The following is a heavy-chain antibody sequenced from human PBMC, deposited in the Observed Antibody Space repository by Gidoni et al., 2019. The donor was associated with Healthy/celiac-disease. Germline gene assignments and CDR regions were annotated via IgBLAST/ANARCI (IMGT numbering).Heavy chain of an antibody. CDR2: IYYSGST. CDR1: GGSISSYY. CDR3: ASYAMHYDSSGYLAQ. D-gene: IGHD3-22*01. J-gene: IGHJ4*02. Sequence: QVQLQESGPGLVKPSETLSLTCTVSGGSISSYYWSWIRQPPGKGLEWIGYIYYSGSTNYNPSLKSRVTISVDTSKNQFSLKLSSVTAADTAVYYCASYAMHYDSSGYLAQWGQGTLVTVSS. V-gene: IGHV4-59*01.